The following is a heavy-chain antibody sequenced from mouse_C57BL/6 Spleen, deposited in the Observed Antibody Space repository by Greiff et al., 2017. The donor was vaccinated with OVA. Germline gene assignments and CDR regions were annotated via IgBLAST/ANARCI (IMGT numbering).Heavy chain of an antibody. CDR1: GYTFTDYY. J-gene: IGHJ4*01. CDR3: ASLTGTYYYAMDY. Sequence: EVQLQQSGPELVKPGASVKISCKASGYTFTDYYMNWVKQSPGKSLEWIGDINPNNGGTSYNQKFKGKATLTVDKSSSTAYMELRSLTSEDSAVYYCASLTGTYYYAMDYWGQGTSVTVSS. CDR2: INPNNGGT. V-gene: IGHV1-26*01. D-gene: IGHD4-1*01.